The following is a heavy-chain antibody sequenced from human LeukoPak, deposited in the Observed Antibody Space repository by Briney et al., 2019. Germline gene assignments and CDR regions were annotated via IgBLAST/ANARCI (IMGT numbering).Heavy chain of an antibody. CDR1: GFTFSNAW. V-gene: IGHV3-15*01. D-gene: IGHD4-17*01. CDR3: TTAPDYGDYEDY. J-gene: IGHJ4*02. Sequence: GGSLRLSCAASGFTFSNAWMSWVRQAPGKGLEWVGRIKSKTDGGTTDYAAPVKGRFTISRDDSKNTLYLQMNSLKTEDTAVYYCTTAPDYGDYEDYWGQGTLVTVSS. CDR2: IKSKTDGGTT.